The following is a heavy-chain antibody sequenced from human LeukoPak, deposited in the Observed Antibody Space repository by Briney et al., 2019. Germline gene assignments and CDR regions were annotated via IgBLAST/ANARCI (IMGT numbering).Heavy chain of an antibody. D-gene: IGHD3/OR15-3a*01. CDR1: GVSISSGGYY. CDR3: ARGPIGLYYFDY. V-gene: IGHV4-31*03. Sequence: PSETLSLTCTVSGVSISSGGYYWSWIRQHPGKGLEWIGYIHYTGDTYYNPSLKSRVTISVDTSKNQFSLKLSSVTAADTAVYYCARGPIGLYYFDYWGQGTLVTVSS. J-gene: IGHJ4*02. CDR2: IHYTGDT.